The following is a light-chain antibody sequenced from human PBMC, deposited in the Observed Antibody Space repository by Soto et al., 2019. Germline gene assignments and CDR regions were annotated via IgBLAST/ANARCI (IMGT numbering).Light chain of an antibody. J-gene: IGLJ1*01. CDR3: CSYAGSYSYA. V-gene: IGLV2-11*01. CDR2: DVN. CDR1: SSDVGGFNS. Sequence: QSALTHPRSVSWSPGQSVTISCTGTSSDVGGFNSVSWYQQLPGKAPKLMIYDVNKRPSGVPDRFSGSKSGSTASLTISGLQAEDEADYYCCSYAGSYSYAFATGTKVTVL.